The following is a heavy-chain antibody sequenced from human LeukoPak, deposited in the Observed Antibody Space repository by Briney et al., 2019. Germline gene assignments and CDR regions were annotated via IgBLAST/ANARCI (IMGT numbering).Heavy chain of an antibody. CDR2: ISGSGST. CDR1: GFTFSSHG. CDR3: AKARSGWFGELYVDY. V-gene: IGHV3-23*01. J-gene: IGHJ4*02. D-gene: IGHD3-10*01. Sequence: GGSLRLSCAASGFTFSSHGMSWVRQAPGKGLEWVSAISGSGSTYHADSVKGRFTISRDNAKNSLYLQMNSLRAEDTALYYCAKARSGWFGELYVDYWGQGTLVTVSS.